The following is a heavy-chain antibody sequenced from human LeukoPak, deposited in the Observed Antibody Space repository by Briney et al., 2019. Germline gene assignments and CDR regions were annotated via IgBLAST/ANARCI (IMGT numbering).Heavy chain of an antibody. CDR1: GDLSTRYG. CDR2: ISGSTGNT. Sequence: ASVKVPCKASGDLSTRYGFIWVRQAPGHGLQWMGWISGSTGNTNYAQIVQGRVSMTTDTSTNTAYMELRSLTVDDTAVYYCARAGRGTYYYFDVWGQGTLVTVSS. V-gene: IGHV1-18*01. J-gene: IGHJ4*02. D-gene: IGHD3-10*01. CDR3: ARAGRGTYYYFDV.